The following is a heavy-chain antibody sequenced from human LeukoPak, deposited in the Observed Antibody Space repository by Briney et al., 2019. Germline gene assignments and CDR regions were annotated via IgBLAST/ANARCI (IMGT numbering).Heavy chain of an antibody. V-gene: IGHV1-46*01. CDR2: LKLYDGSI. Sequence: ASVKVSCKAFGYSFIRHHIHWVRQAPGQGLEWMGLLKLYDGSIRYAQKFQGRVTITSDTSTSTVYMELSSLRSEDTAMYFCARDGGSFSYNVDVWGQGTTVTVSS. CDR1: GYSFIRHH. CDR3: ARDGGSFSYNVDV. D-gene: IGHD1-26*01. J-gene: IGHJ6*02.